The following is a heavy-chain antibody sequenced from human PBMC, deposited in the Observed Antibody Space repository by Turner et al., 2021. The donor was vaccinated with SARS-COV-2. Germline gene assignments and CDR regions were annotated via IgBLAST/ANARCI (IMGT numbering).Heavy chain of an antibody. CDR3: SRGDDSRKSGLL. Sequence: QVHLQQWGAGLLKPSEALSLTCAVYGGSCSGYYWTWIRQPPGKGLEWIGEIHPRCSTYYTPSLKSRVTISQDTSKSQFSLNLSSVTAADTAVYHCSRGDDSRKSGLLWGQGTLVTVSS. D-gene: IGHD2-21*02. V-gene: IGHV4-34*01. J-gene: IGHJ4*02. CDR1: GGSCSGYY. CDR2: IHPRCST.